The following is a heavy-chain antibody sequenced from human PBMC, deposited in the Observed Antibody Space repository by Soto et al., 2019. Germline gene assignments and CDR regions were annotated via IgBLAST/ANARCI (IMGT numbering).Heavy chain of an antibody. CDR1: DGSFSGYY. Sequence: PSETLSLTCAVYDGSFSGYYWSLIRPPPGKGLEWIGEINHSGSTNYNPSLKSRVTISVDTSKNQFSLKLSSVTAADTAVYYCARESRMYSSSPSGTGYWGQGTLVNVSS. CDR3: ARESRMYSSSPSGTGY. D-gene: IGHD6-6*01. V-gene: IGHV4-34*01. CDR2: INHSGST. J-gene: IGHJ4*02.